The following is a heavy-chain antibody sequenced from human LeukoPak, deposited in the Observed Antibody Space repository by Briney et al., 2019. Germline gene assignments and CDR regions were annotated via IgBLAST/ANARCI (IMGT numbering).Heavy chain of an antibody. CDR1: GFTFSNYD. J-gene: IGHJ4*02. V-gene: IGHV3-13*01. Sequence: GSLRLSCAASGFTFSNYDMHWVRQATGKGLEWVPAIGTAGDTYYPGSVKGRFTISRENAKNSLYLQMNSLRAGDTAVYYCARGTVEAASYYFDYWGQGTLVTVSS. CDR2: IGTAGDT. D-gene: IGHD2-15*01. CDR3: ARGTVEAASYYFDY.